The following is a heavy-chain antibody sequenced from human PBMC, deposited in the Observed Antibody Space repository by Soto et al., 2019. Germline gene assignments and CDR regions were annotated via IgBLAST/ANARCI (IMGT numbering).Heavy chain of an antibody. V-gene: IGHV4-34*01. CDR2: INHSGST. CDR3: ARGFADTAMGGDAFDI. CDR1: GGSFSGYY. J-gene: IGHJ3*02. Sequence: SETLSLTCAVYGGSFSGYYWSWIRQPPGKGLEWIGEINHSGSTNYNPSLKSRVTISVDTSKNQFSLKLSSVTAADTAVYYCARGFADTAMGGDAFDIWGQGTMGTVS. D-gene: IGHD5-18*01.